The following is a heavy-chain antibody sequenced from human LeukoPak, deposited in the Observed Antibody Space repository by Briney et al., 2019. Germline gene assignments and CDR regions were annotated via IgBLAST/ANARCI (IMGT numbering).Heavy chain of an antibody. Sequence: GGSLRLSCAASGFTFSSYSMNWVRQAPGKGLEWVSSISSSSTYIYYADSVNGRFTISRDNAKNSLYLQMNSLRAEDTAMYYCARGPTPQTYYYDSSGYSDWGQGTLVTVFS. V-gene: IGHV3-21*01. J-gene: IGHJ4*02. CDR2: ISSSSTYI. D-gene: IGHD3-22*01. CDR1: GFTFSSYS. CDR3: ARGPTPQTYYYDSSGYSD.